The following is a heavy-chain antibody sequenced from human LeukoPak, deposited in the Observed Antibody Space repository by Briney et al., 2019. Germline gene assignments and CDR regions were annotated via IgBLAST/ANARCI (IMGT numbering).Heavy chain of an antibody. CDR2: INHSGST. Sequence: SETLSLTCAVYGGSFSGYYWSWIRQPPGKGLEWIGEINHSGSTNYNPSLKSRVTISVDTSKNQFSLKLSSVTAADTAVYYCARVGDCSSTSCYLYYFDYWGQGTLVTVSS. CDR1: GGSFSGYY. CDR3: ARVGDCSSTSCYLYYFDY. J-gene: IGHJ4*02. V-gene: IGHV4-34*01. D-gene: IGHD2-2*01.